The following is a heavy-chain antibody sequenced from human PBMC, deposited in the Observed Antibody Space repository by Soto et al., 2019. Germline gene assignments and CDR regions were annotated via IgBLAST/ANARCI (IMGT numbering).Heavy chain of an antibody. J-gene: IGHJ5*02. CDR3: ARENIVVVPTAKGWFDP. Sequence: QVQLQESGPGLVKTSQTLSLTCTVSGASIRSGNYYWTWIRQLPGKGLEWIGYVHYSGTTYSNPSLKSRVSISVDTSKNQFSLTVNSVTAADTAVYYCARENIVVVPTAKGWFDPWGQGTLVTVSS. D-gene: IGHD2-2*01. CDR2: VHYSGTT. CDR1: GASIRSGNYY. V-gene: IGHV4-31*03.